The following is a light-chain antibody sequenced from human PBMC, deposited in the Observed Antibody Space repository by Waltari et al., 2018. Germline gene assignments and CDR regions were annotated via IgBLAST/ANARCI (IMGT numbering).Light chain of an antibody. CDR3: QHYGSSPFT. CDR1: QSVSSNF. J-gene: IGKJ4*01. Sequence: EIVLTQSPGTLSLSPGERATLSCRASQSVSSNFLAWYQQKPGQAPRLLIYDASSRATGIPDTFSGSGSGTDFTLTISRLEPEDFAVYYCQHYGSSPFTFGGGTKVESK. V-gene: IGKV3-20*01. CDR2: DAS.